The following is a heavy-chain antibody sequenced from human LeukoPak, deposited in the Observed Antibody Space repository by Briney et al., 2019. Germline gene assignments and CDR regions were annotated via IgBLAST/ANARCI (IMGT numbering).Heavy chain of an antibody. V-gene: IGHV4-39*01. Sequence: SETLSLTCTVSGGSISSSSYYWGWIRQPPGKGLEWIGSIYYSGSTYYNPSLKSRVTISVDTSKNQFSLKLSSVTAADTAVYYCATTGRGFYIDYWGQGTLVTVSS. CDR2: IYYSGST. CDR3: ATTGRGFYIDY. CDR1: GGSISSSSYY. D-gene: IGHD3-22*01. J-gene: IGHJ4*02.